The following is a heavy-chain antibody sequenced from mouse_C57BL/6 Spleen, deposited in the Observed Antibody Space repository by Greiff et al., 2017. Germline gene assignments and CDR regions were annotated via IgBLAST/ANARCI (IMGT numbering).Heavy chain of an antibody. CDR3: ARTPLGRHYYAMDY. J-gene: IGHJ4*01. CDR2: INPNNGGT. D-gene: IGHD4-1*01. CDR1: GYTFTDYN. V-gene: IGHV1-22*01. Sequence: EVQVVESGPELVKPGASVKMSCKASGYTFTDYNMHWVKQSHGKSLEWIGYINPNNGGTSYNQKFKGKATLTVNKSSSTAYMELRSLTSEDSAVYYCARTPLGRHYYAMDYWGQGTSVTVSS.